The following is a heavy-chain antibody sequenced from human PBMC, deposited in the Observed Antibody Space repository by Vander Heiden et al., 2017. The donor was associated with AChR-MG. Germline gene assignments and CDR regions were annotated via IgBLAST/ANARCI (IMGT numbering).Heavy chain of an antibody. Sequence: QVQLVQSGAEVKKPGASVKVSCKASGYTFTGYYMHWVRQAPGQGLEWMGWINPNSGGTNYAQKFQGRVTMTRDTSISTAYMELSRLRSDDTAVYYCARVAAGSRRFKEVRYFDYWGQGTLVTVSS. D-gene: IGHD2-15*01. CDR1: GYTFTGYY. CDR3: ARVAAGSRRFKEVRYFDY. V-gene: IGHV1-2*02. J-gene: IGHJ4*02. CDR2: INPNSGGT.